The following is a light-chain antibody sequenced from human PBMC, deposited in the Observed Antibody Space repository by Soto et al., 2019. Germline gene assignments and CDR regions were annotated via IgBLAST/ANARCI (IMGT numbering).Light chain of an antibody. CDR1: SSDVGGYNY. Sequence: QSVLTQPASGSGSPGQSITISCTGTSSDVGGYNYVSWYQQHPGKAPKLMIYDVSNRPSGVSNRFSGSKSGNTASLTISGLQVEDEADYYCNSYTSRSSTTYVFGTGTKVTVL. V-gene: IGLV2-14*01. J-gene: IGLJ1*01. CDR3: NSYTSRSSTTYV. CDR2: DVS.